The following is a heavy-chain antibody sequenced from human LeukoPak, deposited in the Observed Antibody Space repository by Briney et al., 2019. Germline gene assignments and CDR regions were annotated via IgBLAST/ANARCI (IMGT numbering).Heavy chain of an antibody. CDR3: ARDHGAVTRNYYYYGMDV. CDR2: ISSSSSYI. Sequence: GGSLRLSCAASGFSFRSYAMHWVRQAPGKGLEWVSSISSSSSYIYYADSVKGRFTISRDNAKNSLYLQMYSLRAEDTAVYYCARDHGAVTRNYYYYGMDVWGQGTTVTVSS. V-gene: IGHV3-21*01. J-gene: IGHJ6*02. D-gene: IGHD4-11*01. CDR1: GFSFRSYA.